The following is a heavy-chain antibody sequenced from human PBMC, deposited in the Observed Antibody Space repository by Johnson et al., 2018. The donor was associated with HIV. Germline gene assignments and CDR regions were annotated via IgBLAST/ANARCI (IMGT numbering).Heavy chain of an antibody. D-gene: IGHD2-21*02. CDR3: AKDRVVTNDAFDI. CDR2: ISGSGGST. J-gene: IGHJ3*02. CDR1: GFTFSSYA. V-gene: IGHV3-23*04. Sequence: MQLVESGVGLVQPGGSLRLSCAASGFTFSSYAMSWVRQAPGKGLEWVSAISGSGGSTYYADSVKGRFTISRDNSKNTLYLQMNSLRAEDTALYYCAKDRVVTNDAFDIWGQGTMVTFSS.